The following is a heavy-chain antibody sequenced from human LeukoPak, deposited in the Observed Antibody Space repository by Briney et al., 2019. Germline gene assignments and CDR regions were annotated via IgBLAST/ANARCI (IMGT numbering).Heavy chain of an antibody. V-gene: IGHV4-34*01. J-gene: IGHJ3*02. D-gene: IGHD3-3*01. CDR2: INHSGST. CDR3: ARWDYDFWSGYYPMGAFDI. CDR1: GGSFSGYY. Sequence: PSETLSLTCAVYGGSFSGYYWSWIRQPPGKGLEWIGEINHSGSTNYNPSLKSRVTISVDTSKNQFSLKLSSVPAADTAAYYCARWDYDFWSGYYPMGAFDIWGQGTMVTVSS.